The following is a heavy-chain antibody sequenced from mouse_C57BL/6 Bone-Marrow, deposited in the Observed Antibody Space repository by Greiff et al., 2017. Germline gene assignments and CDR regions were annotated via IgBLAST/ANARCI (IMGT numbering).Heavy chain of an antibody. Sequence: QVQLKQSGAELVKPGASVKPSCKASGYIFTEYTIHWVKQRSGQGLEWIGWFYPGSGSIKYNERFKDKATLTADKSSNTVYIELSRLTSEDSAVYFCARHERYYDYEGYFDYWGQGTTLTVSS. J-gene: IGHJ2*01. V-gene: IGHV1-62-2*01. CDR3: ARHERYYDYEGYFDY. CDR2: FYPGSGSI. D-gene: IGHD2-4*01. CDR1: GYIFTEYT.